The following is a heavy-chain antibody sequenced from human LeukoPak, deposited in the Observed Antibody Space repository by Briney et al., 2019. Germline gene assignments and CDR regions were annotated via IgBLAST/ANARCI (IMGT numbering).Heavy chain of an antibody. Sequence: SETLSLTCTVSGDSISSGSYYWNWIRQPAGKGLEWIGRVYRNGNINYNPSLKSRVTISPDTSKNQFSLKLPSVTAADTAVYYCASLGSNDYWGQGTLVTVSS. J-gene: IGHJ4*02. CDR2: VYRNGNI. V-gene: IGHV4-61*02. D-gene: IGHD2-2*01. CDR3: ASLGSNDY. CDR1: GDSISSGSYY.